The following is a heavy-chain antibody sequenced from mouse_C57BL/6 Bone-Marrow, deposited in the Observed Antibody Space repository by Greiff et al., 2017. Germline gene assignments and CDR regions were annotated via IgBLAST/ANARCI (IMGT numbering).Heavy chain of an antibody. V-gene: IGHV1-18*01. D-gene: IGHD2-3*01. CDR2: INPNNGGT. J-gene: IGHJ2*01. CDR1: GYTFTDYN. CDR3: AREDGYYLDY. Sequence: EVQLQQSGPELVKPGASVKIPCKASGYTFTDYNMDWVKQSHGKSLEWIGDINPNNGGTIYNQKFKGKATFTVDKSSSTAYMELRSLTSEDTAVYYCAREDGYYLDYWGQGTTLTVSS.